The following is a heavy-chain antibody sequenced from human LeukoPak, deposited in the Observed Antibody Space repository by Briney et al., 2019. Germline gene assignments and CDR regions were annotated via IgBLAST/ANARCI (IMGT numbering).Heavy chain of an antibody. D-gene: IGHD3-9*01. J-gene: IGHJ4*02. CDR2: IYYSGST. V-gene: IGHV4-59*01. CDR3: ARRPRNDILTGTPFDY. Sequence: PSETLSLTCTVSGGSISSYYWSWIRQPPGKGLEWIGYIYYSGSTNYNPSLKSRVTISVDTSKNQFSLKLRSVTAADTAVYYCARRPRNDILTGTPFDYWGQGILVTVSS. CDR1: GGSISSYY.